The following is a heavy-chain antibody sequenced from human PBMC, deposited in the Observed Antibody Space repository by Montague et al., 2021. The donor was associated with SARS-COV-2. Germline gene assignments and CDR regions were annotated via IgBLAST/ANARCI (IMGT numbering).Heavy chain of an antibody. V-gene: IGHV4-59*08. D-gene: IGHD2-8*01. J-gene: IGHJ6*02. CDR1: AGSISGHY. Sequence: SETLSLTCSVSAGSISGHYLAWIRQPPGKGLEWIAYIYYSGGALYNPSLQSRVTISVDTSKNQLSLKLISVTAADTAVYFCARHMSDCSKGICHTYYYYGWDVWGQGTTVTVSS. CDR2: IYYSGGA. CDR3: ARHMSDCSKGICHTYYYYGWDV.